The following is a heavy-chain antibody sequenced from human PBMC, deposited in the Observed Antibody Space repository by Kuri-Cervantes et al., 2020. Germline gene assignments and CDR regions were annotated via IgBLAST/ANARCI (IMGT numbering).Heavy chain of an antibody. CDR1: GYAFTGYY. J-gene: IGHJ4*02. Sequence: ASVKVSCKASGYAFTGYYIHWVRQAPGHGLEWMGWINPNIGGTNFAQKFQGRVTMTRDTSISTAYMELSRLRSDDTAVYYCARDSSSWSPLFFFDYWGQGTLVTVSS. D-gene: IGHD6-13*01. CDR2: INPNIGGT. V-gene: IGHV1-2*02. CDR3: ARDSSSWSPLFFFDY.